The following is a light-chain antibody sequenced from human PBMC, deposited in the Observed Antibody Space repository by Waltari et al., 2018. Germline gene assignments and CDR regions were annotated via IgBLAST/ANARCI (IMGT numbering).Light chain of an antibody. Sequence: ETVMTQSPATLSVSPGGRANPSFRASQSLGTNLAWYQQKPGQAPRLLIYGASSRATGVPARFSGSGSGTDFTLTISSLQSEDFVVYYCQQYNNWPLYTFGQGTKLEI. CDR3: QQYNNWPLYT. CDR1: QSLGTN. CDR2: GAS. V-gene: IGKV3-15*01. J-gene: IGKJ2*01.